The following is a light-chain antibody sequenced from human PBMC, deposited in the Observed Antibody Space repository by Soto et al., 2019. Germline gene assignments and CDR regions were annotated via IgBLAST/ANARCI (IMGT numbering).Light chain of an antibody. CDR3: QQYTKWWT. CDR2: GAS. J-gene: IGKJ1*01. CDR1: QGVGSN. V-gene: IGKV3-15*01. Sequence: EIVMTQSPATLSVSPGEGVTLSCRASQGVGSNFAWYQQKPGQSPRLIIYGASTRATGVPARFSGSGSGTEFTLTISGLQSEYFAVYYCQQYTKWWTFGQGTKVEIK.